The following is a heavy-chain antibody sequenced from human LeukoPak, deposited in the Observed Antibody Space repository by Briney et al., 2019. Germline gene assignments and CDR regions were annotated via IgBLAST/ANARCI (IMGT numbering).Heavy chain of an antibody. V-gene: IGHV4-39*07. J-gene: IGHJ5*02. Sequence: PSETLSLACTVSGGSLTTSSFYWGWIRQPPGKGLEWIGTIFYTGTTYYNPSLKSRLTISLDTSKNQFSLKLNSATAADTAVYYCARVLDCSPSSCNAVGWFDPWGQGTLVTVSS. CDR1: GGSLTTSSFY. CDR3: ARVLDCSPSSCNAVGWFDP. D-gene: IGHD2-2*01. CDR2: IFYTGTT.